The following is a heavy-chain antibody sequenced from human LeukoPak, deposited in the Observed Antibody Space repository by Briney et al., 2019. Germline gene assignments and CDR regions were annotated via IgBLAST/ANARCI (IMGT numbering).Heavy chain of an antibody. V-gene: IGHV4-34*01. D-gene: IGHD3-22*01. CDR1: GGSFSGYC. CDR2: INHSGST. J-gene: IGHJ4*02. Sequence: SETLSLTCAVYGGSFSGYCWSWIRQPPGEGLEWIGEINHSGSTNYNPSLKSRVTISVDTSKNQFSLKLSSVTAADTAVYYCARAKKGGGYGFDYWGQGTLATVSS. CDR3: ARAKKGGGYGFDY.